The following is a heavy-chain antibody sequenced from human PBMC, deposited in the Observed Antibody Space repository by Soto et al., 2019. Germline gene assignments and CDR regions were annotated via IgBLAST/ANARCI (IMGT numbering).Heavy chain of an antibody. CDR1: GGSISSTTYY. CDR3: ATMGTPATGLYYFDY. J-gene: IGHJ4*02. D-gene: IGHD2-15*01. Sequence: PSETLSLTCTVSGGSISSTTYYWGWMRQPPGKGLEWIASFFIGGNTYYNPSLKSRVTISVDTSKNQFSLNLSFVTAADTAVYYCATMGTPATGLYYFDYWGQGTLVTVSS. V-gene: IGHV4-39*01. CDR2: FFIGGNT.